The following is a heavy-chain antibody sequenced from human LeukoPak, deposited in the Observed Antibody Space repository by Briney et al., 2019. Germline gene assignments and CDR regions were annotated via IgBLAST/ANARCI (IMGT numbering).Heavy chain of an antibody. Sequence: GGSLRLSCAASGFTFSRYSMNWVRQAPGKGLEWVSYISSSSSTIHYADSVKGRFTISRDNAKNSLYLQMNSLRADDTAVYYCARDLYGDYGSDYWGQGTLVTVSS. V-gene: IGHV3-48*01. J-gene: IGHJ4*02. CDR2: ISSSSSTI. D-gene: IGHD4-17*01. CDR1: GFTFSRYS. CDR3: ARDLYGDYGSDY.